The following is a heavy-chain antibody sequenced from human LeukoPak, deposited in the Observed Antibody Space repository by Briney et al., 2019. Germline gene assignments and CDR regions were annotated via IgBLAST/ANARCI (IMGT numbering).Heavy chain of an antibody. CDR2: IYYSGST. D-gene: IGHD1-1*01. J-gene: IGHJ6*02. V-gene: IGHV4-59*08. CDR1: GGSISSYY. CDR3: ARRDRLEPLDV. Sequence: SSETLSLTCTVAGGSISSYYWSWIRQPPGKGLEWIGYIYYSGSTNYNPSLKRRVTISVDTSKNQFSLKLSSVTAADTAVYYCARRDRLEPLDVWGQGTTVTVSS.